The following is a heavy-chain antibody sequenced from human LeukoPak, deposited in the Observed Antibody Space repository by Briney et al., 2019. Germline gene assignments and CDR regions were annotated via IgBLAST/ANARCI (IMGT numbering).Heavy chain of an antibody. D-gene: IGHD5-24*01. CDR3: ARDRGWLQSDY. CDR2: INQDGSQK. J-gene: IGHJ4*02. Sequence: PGGSLRLSCATSGFTLSNFWMSWVRQAPGKGLEWVADINQDGSQKYYRDSVKGRFTISRDNAKNSLYLEMNSLSAEDTAVYYCARDRGWLQSDYWGQGALVTASS. CDR1: GFTLSNFW. V-gene: IGHV3-7*03.